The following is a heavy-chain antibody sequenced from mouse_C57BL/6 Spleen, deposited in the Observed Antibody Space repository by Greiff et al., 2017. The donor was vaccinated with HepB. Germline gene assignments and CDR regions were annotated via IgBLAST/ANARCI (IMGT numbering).Heavy chain of an antibody. CDR2: IYPGSGST. V-gene: IGHV1-55*01. Sequence: QVQLKQPGAELVKPGASVKMSCKASGYTFTSYWITWVKQRPGQGLEWIGDIYPGSGSTNYNEKFKSKATLTVDTSSSTAYMQRSSLTSEDSAVYYCARSDGNYVLLTYWGQGTLVTVSA. D-gene: IGHD2-1*01. CDR1: GYTFTSYW. CDR3: ARSDGNYVLLTY. J-gene: IGHJ3*01.